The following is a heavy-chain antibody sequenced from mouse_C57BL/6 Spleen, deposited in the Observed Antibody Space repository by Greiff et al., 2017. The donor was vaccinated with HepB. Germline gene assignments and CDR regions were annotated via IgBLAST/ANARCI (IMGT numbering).Heavy chain of an antibody. CDR1: GYAFSSSW. CDR2: IYPGDGDT. J-gene: IGHJ2*01. V-gene: IGHV1-82*01. CDR3: AFITTVVATQDFDY. Sequence: QVQLKESGPELVKPGASVKISCKASGYAFSSSWMNWVKQRPGKGLEWIGRIYPGDGDTNYNGKFKGKATLTADKSSSTAYMQLSSLTSEDSAVYFCAFITTVVATQDFDYWGQGTTLTVSS. D-gene: IGHD1-1*01.